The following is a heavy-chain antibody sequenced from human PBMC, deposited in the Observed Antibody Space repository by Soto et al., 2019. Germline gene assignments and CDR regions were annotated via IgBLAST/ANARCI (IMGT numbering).Heavy chain of an antibody. J-gene: IGHJ4*02. CDR2: ISNSGST. D-gene: IGHD5-18*01. V-gene: IGHV4-30-4*01. CDR3: ATESGSTYGYFDH. Sequence: SETLSLTCTVSGGSVTSDEDYWTWIRQSPGKGLEWIGHISNSGSTGYNPSLKTRLSMSVDRSKNQFTLRLTSVTAADTAVYFCATESGSTYGYFDHWGQGTQVTVSS. CDR1: GGSVTSDEDY.